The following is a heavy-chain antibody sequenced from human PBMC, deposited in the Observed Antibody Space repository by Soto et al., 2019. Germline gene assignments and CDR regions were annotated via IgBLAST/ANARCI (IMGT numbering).Heavy chain of an antibody. V-gene: IGHV4-31*03. CDR1: GGSINSASYH. Sequence: PSETLSLTCSVSGGSINSASYHWSWVRQRPGKGLEWIGHIFHSGSAYYNAFLKTRLSISVDTSKNQFSLKLNSVTAADTAVYYCARLGDYYHTSGYPQGFYFDYWGRGTLVTVSS. D-gene: IGHD3-22*01. CDR2: IFHSGSA. J-gene: IGHJ4*02. CDR3: ARLGDYYHTSGYPQGFYFDY.